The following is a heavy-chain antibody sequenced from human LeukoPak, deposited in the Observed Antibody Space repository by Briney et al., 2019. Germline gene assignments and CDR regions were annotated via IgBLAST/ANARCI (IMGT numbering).Heavy chain of an antibody. D-gene: IGHD3-22*01. Sequence: GGSLRLSCAASGFTFSSYAMTWVRQAPGKGLEWVSAISGSGGSTYYADSVKGRFTISRDNSKNTLYLQMNSLRAEDTAVYYCYIPYYDTSAYKGYWGQGTLVTVSS. J-gene: IGHJ4*02. CDR1: GFTFSSYA. CDR2: ISGSGGST. CDR3: YIPYYDTSAYKGY. V-gene: IGHV3-23*01.